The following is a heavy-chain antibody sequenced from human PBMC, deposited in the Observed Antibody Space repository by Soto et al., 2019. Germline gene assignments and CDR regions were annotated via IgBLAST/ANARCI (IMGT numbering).Heavy chain of an antibody. CDR1: GGTFSSYA. D-gene: IGHD3-22*01. J-gene: IGHJ4*02. CDR3: ARGGYFDSSNYLAY. V-gene: IGHV1-69*13. Sequence: SVKVSCKASGGTFSSYAISWVRQAPGQGLEWMGGIIPIFGTANYAQKFQGRVTITADESTSTAYMELSSLRSEDTAVYYCARGGYFDSSNYLAYWGLGTLVTVSS. CDR2: IIPIFGTA.